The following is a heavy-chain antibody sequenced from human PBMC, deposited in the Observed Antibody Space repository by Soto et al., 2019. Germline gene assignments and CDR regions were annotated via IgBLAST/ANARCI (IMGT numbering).Heavy chain of an antibody. CDR3: ATDDFADRSHDYCDY. J-gene: IGHJ4*02. CDR1: GCCFTNFA. V-gene: IGHV3-23*01. Sequence: PAGCLGLSCAASGCCFTNFAVTRFRQAPGKGLEWVAGIGASGDITWYADSVKGRLSISRDNSKNTLYLQLNSLRFEDTAVYYCATDDFADRSHDYCDYWGPGTLVTLSS. CDR2: IGASGDIT. D-gene: IGHD2-21*02.